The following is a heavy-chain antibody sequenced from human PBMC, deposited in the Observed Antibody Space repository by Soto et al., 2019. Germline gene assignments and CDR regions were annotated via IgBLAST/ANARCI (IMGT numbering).Heavy chain of an antibody. D-gene: IGHD3-10*01. V-gene: IGHV1-18*04. CDR1: GYTFVSYG. CDR2: ISAYNGNT. J-gene: IGHJ4*02. CDR3: ARDRADFYDSSTAFGDI. Sequence: QVQLVQSGSDVKRAGASVRVSCKASGYTFVSYGLSWVRQAPGQGLEWMGWISAYNGNTGYAEQFQDRVTLTTDTSTSRATLELRSLRFDDPAIYYCARDRADFYDSSTAFGDIWGPGTLVTVSP.